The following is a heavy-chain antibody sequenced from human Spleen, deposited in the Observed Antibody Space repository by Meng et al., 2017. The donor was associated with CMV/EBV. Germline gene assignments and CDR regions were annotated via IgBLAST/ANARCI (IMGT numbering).Heavy chain of an antibody. J-gene: IGHJ4*02. CDR2: IIPVLRIA. CDR3: ARGRDGNGDYHYFDY. Sequence: SGDNFSIHAISWVRQAPGQGLQWMGGIIPVLRIANYEQKFQGRVTITADKSTSTAYMELSSLRYEDTAVYYCARGRDGNGDYHYFDYWGQGALVTVSS. CDR1: GDNFSIHA. V-gene: IGHV1-69*10. D-gene: IGHD4-17*01.